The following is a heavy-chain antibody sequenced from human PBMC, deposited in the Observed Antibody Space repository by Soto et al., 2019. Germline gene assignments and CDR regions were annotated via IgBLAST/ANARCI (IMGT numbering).Heavy chain of an antibody. CDR1: GGSIYKGDYV. Sequence: SETLSLTCTVSGGSIYKGDYVWSWIRQAPGKGLEWIGSLYDTGTSYKNSSLKSRLTISGDTSRNQFSLKLTSLTAADTATYYCAGSFNLIRGVYGYFDPWGQGTQVTVSS. CDR2: LYDTGTS. J-gene: IGHJ5*02. D-gene: IGHD3-10*01. CDR3: AGSFNLIRGVYGYFDP. V-gene: IGHV4-30-4*01.